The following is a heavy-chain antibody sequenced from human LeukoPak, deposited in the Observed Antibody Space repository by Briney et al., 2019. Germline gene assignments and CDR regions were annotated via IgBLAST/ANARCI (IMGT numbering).Heavy chain of an antibody. D-gene: IGHD3-10*01. J-gene: IGHJ6*02. CDR1: GFTFSSYA. CDR3: ARAVRGVKRYYGMDA. CDR2: ISYDGSNK. Sequence: GGSLRLSCAASGFTFSSYAMHWVRQAPGKGLEWVAVISYDGSNKYYADSVKGRFTISRDNSKNTLYLQMNSLRAEDTAVYYCARAVRGVKRYYGMDAWGQGTTVTVSS. V-gene: IGHV3-30*04.